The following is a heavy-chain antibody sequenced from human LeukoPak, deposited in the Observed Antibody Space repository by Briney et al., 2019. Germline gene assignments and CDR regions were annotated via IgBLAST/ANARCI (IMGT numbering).Heavy chain of an antibody. D-gene: IGHD2-2*01. CDR3: ARGGVVPAAIRGAFDI. Sequence: SESLSLTCTVSGGSISSYYWSWIRQPPGKGLEWIGYIYYSGSTNYNPSLKSRVTISVDTSKNQFSLKLSSVTAADTAVYYCARGGVVPAAIRGAFDIWGQGTMVTVSS. CDR2: IYYSGST. V-gene: IGHV4-59*01. J-gene: IGHJ3*02. CDR1: GGSISSYY.